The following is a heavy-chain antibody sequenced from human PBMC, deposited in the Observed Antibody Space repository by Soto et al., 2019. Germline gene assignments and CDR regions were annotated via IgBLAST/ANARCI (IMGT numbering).Heavy chain of an antibody. D-gene: IGHD1-26*01. CDR2: INHSGST. Sequence: PSETLSLTCAVYGGSFSGYYWSWIRQPPGKGLEWIGEINHSGSTNYNPSLKSRVTISVDTSKNQFSLKLSSVTAADTAVYYCARTRLISGSYYDSWDQGTLVTVSS. J-gene: IGHJ4*02. CDR3: ARTRLISGSYYDS. CDR1: GGSFSGYY. V-gene: IGHV4-34*01.